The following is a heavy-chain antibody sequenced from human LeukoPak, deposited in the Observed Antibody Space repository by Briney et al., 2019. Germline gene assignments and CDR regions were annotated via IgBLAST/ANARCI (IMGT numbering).Heavy chain of an antibody. CDR1: GGSISSGFYY. D-gene: IGHD3-10*01. CDR3: TRLDYGSGGGVDY. J-gene: IGHJ4*02. Sequence: ASETLSLTCTVSGGSISSGFYYWSWIRQPREKGLEWIGYIYYRGSTNYNPSLKSRVTISVDTSKNQFSLKLSSGPAADTAVYYCTRLDYGSGGGVDYWGQGTLVTVSS. CDR2: IYYRGST. V-gene: IGHV4-61*01.